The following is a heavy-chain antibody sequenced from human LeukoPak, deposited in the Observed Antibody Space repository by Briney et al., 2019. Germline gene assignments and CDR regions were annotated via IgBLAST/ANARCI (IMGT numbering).Heavy chain of an antibody. Sequence: GGSLRLSCAASGFTFSSYWMSWVRQAPGTGLEWVANIKQDGSEKYCVDSVKGRFTISRDNSKNTLYLQMNSLRAEDTAIYYCAKDDAWLRFLYWGQGTLVTVSS. D-gene: IGHD5-12*01. V-gene: IGHV3-7*03. CDR1: GFTFSSYW. J-gene: IGHJ4*02. CDR2: IKQDGSEK. CDR3: AKDDAWLRFLY.